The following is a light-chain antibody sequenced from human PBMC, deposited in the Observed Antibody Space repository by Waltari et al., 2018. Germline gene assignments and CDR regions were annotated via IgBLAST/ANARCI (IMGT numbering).Light chain of an antibody. CDR2: KAS. CDR3: QQYNRYSRP. Sequence: DIQMTQSPSTLSASVGDRVTITCRASQRISSWLAWYQQKPGKAPKLLIYKASSLESGVPSRFSGSGSGTEFTLTISSLQPDDFATYYCQQYNRYSRPFGQGTKVEIK. V-gene: IGKV1-5*03. J-gene: IGKJ1*01. CDR1: QRISSW.